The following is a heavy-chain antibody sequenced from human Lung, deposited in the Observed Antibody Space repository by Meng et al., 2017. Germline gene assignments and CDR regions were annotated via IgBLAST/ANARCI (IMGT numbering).Heavy chain of an antibody. CDR2: TTPSGSGT. CDR3: ARDPQFASSLDS. D-gene: IGHD6-13*01. CDR1: RDTFTGYY. Sequence: QVHLVASGAEVKKLGASLTVSVKASRDTFTGYYIQWVRKAPGQGLEWMAITTPSGSGTTYPQKFQGRIPVTSDTPTSTVYMELSSLGSEATAVYYCARDPQFASSLDSWGPGTLVTVSS. V-gene: IGHV1-46*01. J-gene: IGHJ5*01.